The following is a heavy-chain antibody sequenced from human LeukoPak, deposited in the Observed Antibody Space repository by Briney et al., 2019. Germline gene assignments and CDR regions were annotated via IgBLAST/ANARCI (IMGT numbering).Heavy chain of an antibody. CDR1: GYSFTSYW. CDR2: IYPGDSDT. Sequence: GESLKISCKGSGYSFTSYWIGWVRQMPGKGLEWMGIIYPGDSDTRYSPSFQGQVTISADKSISTAYLQWSSLKASDTAMYYCARSQGGSGSYYNMGHWGQGTLVTVSS. CDR3: ARSQGGSGSYYNMGH. V-gene: IGHV5-51*01. J-gene: IGHJ4*02. D-gene: IGHD3-10*01.